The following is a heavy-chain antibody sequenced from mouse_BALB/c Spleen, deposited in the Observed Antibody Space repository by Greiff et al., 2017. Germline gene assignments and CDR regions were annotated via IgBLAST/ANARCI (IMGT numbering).Heavy chain of an antibody. J-gene: IGHJ3*01. V-gene: IGHV14-3*02. CDR3: ARSVYYDYDGGFAY. CDR2: IDPANGNT. Sequence: VQLKQSGAELVKPGASVKLSCTASGFNIKDTYMHWVKQRPEQGLEWIGRIDPANGNTKYDPKFQGKATITADTSSNTAYLQLSSLTSEDTAVYYCARSVYYDYDGGFAYCGQGTLVTVSA. CDR1: GFNIKDTY. D-gene: IGHD2-4*01.